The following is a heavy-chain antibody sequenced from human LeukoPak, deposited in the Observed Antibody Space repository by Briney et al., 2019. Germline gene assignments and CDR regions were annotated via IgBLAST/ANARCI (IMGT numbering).Heavy chain of an antibody. CDR2: IYSGGST. V-gene: IGHV3-53*01. Sequence: GGSLRLSCAASGFTVSSYYMSWVRQAPGKGLEWVSIIYSGGSTFYADSVKGRFTISGDNAKNSLYLQMNRLRAEDTAVYYCARVVGYYDSSGYFGLNWFDPWGQGTLVTVSS. J-gene: IGHJ5*02. CDR1: GFTVSSYY. D-gene: IGHD3-22*01. CDR3: ARVVGYYDSSGYFGLNWFDP.